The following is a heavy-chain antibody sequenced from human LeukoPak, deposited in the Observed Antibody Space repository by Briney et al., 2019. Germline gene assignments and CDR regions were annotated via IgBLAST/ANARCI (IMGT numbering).Heavy chain of an antibody. CDR3: ARGTFDP. Sequence: ASVKVSCKASGYTFTDHHMHWVRQAPGQGLEWMGWIHPTSGDTKYAQKFQGRVTMTRDTSISTAYMELSRLIDADTAVYYCARGTFDPWGQGTLVTVSS. CDR1: GYTFTDHH. V-gene: IGHV1-2*02. CDR2: IHPTSGDT. J-gene: IGHJ5*02.